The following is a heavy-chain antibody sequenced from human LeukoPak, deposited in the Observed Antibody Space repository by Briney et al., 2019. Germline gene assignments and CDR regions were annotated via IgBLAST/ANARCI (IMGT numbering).Heavy chain of an antibody. CDR2: IYHSGST. CDR1: GGSISSGGYY. V-gene: IGHV4-30-2*01. J-gene: IGHJ4*02. D-gene: IGHD3-10*01. Sequence: SETLSLTCTVSGGSISSGGYYWSWIRQPPGKGLEWIGYIYHSGSTYYNPSLKSRVTISVDRSKNQFSLKLSSVTAADTAVYYCARDSMVRGVISGHWGQGTLVTVSS. CDR3: ARDSMVRGVISGH.